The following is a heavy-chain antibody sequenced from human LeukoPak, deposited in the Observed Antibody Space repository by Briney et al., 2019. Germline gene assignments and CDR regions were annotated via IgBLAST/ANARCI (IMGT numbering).Heavy chain of an antibody. CDR2: VSHDGSNK. J-gene: IGHJ4*02. V-gene: IGHV3-30*03. D-gene: IGHD3-22*01. CDR3: ARASRGSGSPDYFDY. Sequence: GGSLRLSCAASGSTFSSFAIHWVRQAPGKGLEWVTAVSHDGSNKYYADSVKGRFTISRDNSKNTLYVQMNSLRAEDTAVYYCARASRGSGSPDYFDYWGQGTLVTVSS. CDR1: GSTFSSFA.